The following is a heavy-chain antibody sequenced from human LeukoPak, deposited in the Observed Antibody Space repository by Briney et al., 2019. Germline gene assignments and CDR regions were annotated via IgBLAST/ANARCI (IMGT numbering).Heavy chain of an antibody. CDR2: ISSSSSYI. D-gene: IGHD3-22*01. CDR1: GFTFSSYS. J-gene: IGHJ4*02. V-gene: IGHV3-21*04. CDR3: AKDLGMVYYDSSLRNFDY. Sequence: GGSLRLSCAASGFTFSSYSMNWVRQAPGKGLEWVSSISSSSSYIYYADSVKGRFTISRDNAKNSLYLQMNSLRAEDTAVYYCAKDLGMVYYDSSLRNFDYWGQGTLVTVSS.